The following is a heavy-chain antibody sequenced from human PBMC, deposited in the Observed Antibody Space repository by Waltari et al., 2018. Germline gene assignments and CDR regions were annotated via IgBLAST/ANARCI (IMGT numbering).Heavy chain of an antibody. Sequence: QVHLQESGPGLVNPSETLSLTCTVSGGSITSSYWTWIRQPAGKGLEWIGRIYISGNSNYNPSLKSRVTMSMDRSKNQFSLNLSSLTAADTAMYYCARDSSGWHDIDYWGQGTLVTVSS. J-gene: IGHJ4*02. V-gene: IGHV4-4*07. CDR1: GGSITSSY. D-gene: IGHD6-19*01. CDR2: IYISGNS. CDR3: ARDSSGWHDIDY.